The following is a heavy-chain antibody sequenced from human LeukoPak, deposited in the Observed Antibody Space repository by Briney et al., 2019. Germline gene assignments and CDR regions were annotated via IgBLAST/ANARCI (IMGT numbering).Heavy chain of an antibody. J-gene: IGHJ4*02. Sequence: GGPLRLSCVASGFSFGKYWMSWVRQAPGRGLEWVANIKLDGSEKNYVDSVKGRFTISRDNTKNSLYLQMNSLRTEDTAVFYCARDQYDTWSRRGNFDSWGQGTLVVVSS. V-gene: IGHV3-7*03. CDR2: IKLDGSEK. D-gene: IGHD3/OR15-3a*01. CDR1: GFSFGKYW. CDR3: ARDQYDTWSRRGNFDS.